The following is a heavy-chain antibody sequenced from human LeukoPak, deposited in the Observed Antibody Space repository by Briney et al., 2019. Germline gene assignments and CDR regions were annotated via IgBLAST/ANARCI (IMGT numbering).Heavy chain of an antibody. D-gene: IGHD3-22*01. CDR1: GGSISSYY. J-gene: IGHJ4*02. Sequence: PSETLSLTCTVSGGSISSYYWSWIRQPPGKGLEWIGHIYDSGYTNYNPSLKSRVIISVDTSKNQFSLKLTSVTAADTAVYYCARVTDYYDSSGYYYPVFDYWGQGTLVTVSS. CDR3: ARVTDYYDSSGYYYPVFDY. CDR2: IYDSGYT. V-gene: IGHV4-59*01.